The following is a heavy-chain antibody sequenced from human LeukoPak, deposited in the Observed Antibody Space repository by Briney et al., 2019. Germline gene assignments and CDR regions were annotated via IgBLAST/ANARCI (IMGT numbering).Heavy chain of an antibody. CDR2: INHSGST. J-gene: IGHJ3*02. V-gene: IGHV4-34*01. CDR1: GGSFSGYH. CDR3: ARASPIRYLDWLPYTAMPSGAFDI. D-gene: IGHD3-9*01. Sequence: SETLSLTCAVYGGSFSGYHWSWIRQPPGKGLEWIGEINHSGSTNYNPSLKSRVTISVDTSKNQFSLKLSSVTAADTAVYYCARASPIRYLDWLPYTAMPSGAFDIWGQGTMVTVSS.